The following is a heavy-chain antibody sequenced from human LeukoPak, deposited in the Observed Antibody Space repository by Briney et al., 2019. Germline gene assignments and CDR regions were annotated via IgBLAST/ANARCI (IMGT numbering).Heavy chain of an antibody. CDR2: IIPIFGTA. J-gene: IGHJ4*02. Sequence: SVKVSCKASGGTFSSYAISWVRQAPGQGLEWMGGIIPIFGTANYAQKFQGRVTITADESTSTAYMELSSLRSEDTAVYYCARDYDFWSGYYKDWGQGTLVTVSS. CDR1: GGTFSSYA. V-gene: IGHV1-69*01. D-gene: IGHD3-3*01. CDR3: ARDYDFWSGYYKD.